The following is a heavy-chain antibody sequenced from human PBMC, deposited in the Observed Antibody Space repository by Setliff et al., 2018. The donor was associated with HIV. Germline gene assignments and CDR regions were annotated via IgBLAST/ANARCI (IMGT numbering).Heavy chain of an antibody. J-gene: IGHJ4*02. CDR1: GFTFSSYG. CDR2: IWYDGSNK. D-gene: IGHD3-3*01. Sequence: PGGSLRLSCAASGFTFSSYGMHWVRQAPGKGLEWVAVIWYDGSNKYYADSVKGRFTISRDNAKNSLYLQMNSLRAEDTAVYFCARDFADAVVGVVSFFDSWGQGTLVTVSS. V-gene: IGHV3-33*01. CDR3: ARDFADAVVGVVSFFDS.